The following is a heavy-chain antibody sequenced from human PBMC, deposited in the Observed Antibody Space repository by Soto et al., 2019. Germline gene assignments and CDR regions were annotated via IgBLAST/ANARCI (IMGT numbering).Heavy chain of an antibody. CDR3: AKDKIGGYSGYDRLPYYYGMDV. J-gene: IGHJ6*02. CDR2: ISYDGSNK. V-gene: IGHV3-30*18. CDR1: GFTFSSYG. Sequence: PGGSLRLSCAASGFTFSSYGMHWVRQAPGKGLEWVAVISYDGSNKYYADSVKGRFTISRDNSKNTLYLQMNSLRAEDTAVYYCAKDKIGGYSGYDRLPYYYGMDVWGQGTTVTVSS. D-gene: IGHD5-12*01.